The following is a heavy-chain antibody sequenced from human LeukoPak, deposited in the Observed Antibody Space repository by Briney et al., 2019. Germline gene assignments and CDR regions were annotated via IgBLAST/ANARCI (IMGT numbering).Heavy chain of an antibody. V-gene: IGHV3-20*04. J-gene: IGHJ6*04. D-gene: IGHD3-10*01. CDR3: ARERWFGELDSPSDV. Sequence: GGSLRLSCAASGFTFSSYDMTWVRQAPGKGLEWVSGINWNGGSTGYADSVKGRFTISRDNAKNSLYLQMNSLRAEDTALYYCARERWFGELDSPSDVWGKGTTVTVSS. CDR1: GFTFSSYD. CDR2: INWNGGST.